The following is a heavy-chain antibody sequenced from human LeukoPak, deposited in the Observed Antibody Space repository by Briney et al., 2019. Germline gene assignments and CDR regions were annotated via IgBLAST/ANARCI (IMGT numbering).Heavy chain of an antibody. CDR3: ARETKTYYDILTGYSVDAFDI. Sequence: PSQTLSLTCTVSGGSISGGDYYWSWIRQPPGKGLEWIGYIYYSGSTYYNPSLKSRVTISVDTSKNQFSLKLSSVTAADTAVYYCARETKTYYDILTGYSVDAFDIWGQGTMVTVSS. CDR2: IYYSGST. V-gene: IGHV4-30-4*01. D-gene: IGHD3-9*01. J-gene: IGHJ3*02. CDR1: GGSISGGDYY.